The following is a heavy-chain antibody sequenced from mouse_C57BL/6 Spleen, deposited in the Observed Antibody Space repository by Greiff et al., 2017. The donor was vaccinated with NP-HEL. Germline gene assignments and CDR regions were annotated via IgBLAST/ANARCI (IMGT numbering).Heavy chain of an antibody. J-gene: IGHJ4*01. CDR1: GYTFTSYW. CDR3: ASHYSLYAMDY. V-gene: IGHV1-7*01. Sequence: QVQLQQSGAELAKPGASVKLSCKASGYTFTSYWMHWVKQRPGQGLEWIGYINPSSGYTKYNQKFKDKATLTADKSASTAYMQLSSLTYEDSAVYYCASHYSLYAMDYWGQGTSVTVSS. D-gene: IGHD1-2*01. CDR2: INPSSGYT.